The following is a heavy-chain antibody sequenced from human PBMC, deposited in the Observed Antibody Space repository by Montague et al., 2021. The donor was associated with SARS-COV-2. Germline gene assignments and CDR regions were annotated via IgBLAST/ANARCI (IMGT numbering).Heavy chain of an antibody. CDR3: ARDERDYLPSGSYYLGGYX. Sequence: SLRLSCAASGFSFGTYGMTWVRQAPGKGLEWVSVISASGGITHYADSVKGRFTISRDNSENTLYLQMNSLRAEDTAVYYCARDERDYLPSGSYYLGGYXWGQGTLVTVSS. CDR1: GFSFGTYG. CDR2: ISASGGIT. J-gene: IGHJ4*02. V-gene: IGHV3-23*01. D-gene: IGHD3-10*01.